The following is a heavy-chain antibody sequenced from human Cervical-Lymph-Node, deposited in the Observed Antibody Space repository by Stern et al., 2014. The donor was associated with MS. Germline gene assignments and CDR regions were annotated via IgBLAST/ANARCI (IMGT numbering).Heavy chain of an antibody. CDR1: GDSITSGGHY. CDR2: IYNSGAT. D-gene: IGHD1-26*01. J-gene: IGHJ5*02. Sequence: VQLEESGPGLVKPSQTLSLTCTVSGDSITSGGHYWSWIRQPPGKGLEWIGYIYNSGATFYNPSLKGRVTISLDTSKNQFSLQLSSVTAADTAIYYCASRWSGTYYGQNWFDPWGQGILVTVST. CDR3: ASRWSGTYYGQNWFDP. V-gene: IGHV4-31*03.